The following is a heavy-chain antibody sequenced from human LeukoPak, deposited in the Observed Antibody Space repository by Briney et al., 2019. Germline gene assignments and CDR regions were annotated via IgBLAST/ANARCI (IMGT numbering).Heavy chain of an antibody. CDR2: INSDGRST. V-gene: IGHV3-74*01. Sequence: GGSLRLSCAASGFTFSSNWMHWVRQAPGKGLVWVSRINSDGRSTTYADSVKGRFTISRDNAQTSLYLQMNSLRAEDTAVYYCARASDPWLQLTWGQGTLVTVSS. CDR3: ARASDPWLQLT. D-gene: IGHD5-24*01. CDR1: GFTFSSNW. J-gene: IGHJ5*02.